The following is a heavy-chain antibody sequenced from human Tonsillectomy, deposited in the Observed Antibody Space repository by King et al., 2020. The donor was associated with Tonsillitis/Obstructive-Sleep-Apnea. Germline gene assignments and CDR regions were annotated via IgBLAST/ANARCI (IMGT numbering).Heavy chain of an antibody. V-gene: IGHV3-21*01. J-gene: IGHJ5*01. CDR3: ARVSRTSGGIDS. Sequence: VQLVESGGGLVKPGGSLRLSCAASGFTFNVYTMTWVRQAPGKGLEWVSSITSSGSHIYYADSVKGRFTISRDNAKNSLYLQLSSLRAEDTAVYYCARVSRTSGGIDSWGQGTLFTVSS. CDR1: GFTFNVYT. CDR2: ITSSGSHI.